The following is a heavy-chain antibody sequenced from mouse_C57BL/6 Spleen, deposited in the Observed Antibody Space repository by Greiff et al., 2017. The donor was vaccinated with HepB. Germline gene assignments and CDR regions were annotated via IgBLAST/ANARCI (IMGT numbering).Heavy chain of an antibody. CDR3: ARQRADYDAHWYFDV. V-gene: IGHV14-2*01. J-gene: IGHJ1*03. D-gene: IGHD2-4*01. Sequence: EVKLEESGAELVKPGASVKLSCTASGFNIKDYYMHWVKQRTEQGLEWIGRIDPEDGETKYAPKFQGKATITADTSSNTAYLQLSSLTSEDTAVYYCARQRADYDAHWYFDVWGTGTTVTVSS. CDR1: GFNIKDYY. CDR2: IDPEDGET.